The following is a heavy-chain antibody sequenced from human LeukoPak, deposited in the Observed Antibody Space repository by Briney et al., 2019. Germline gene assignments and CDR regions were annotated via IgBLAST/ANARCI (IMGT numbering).Heavy chain of an antibody. J-gene: IGHJ4*02. D-gene: IGHD2/OR15-2a*01. V-gene: IGHV1-18*01. Sequence: ASVKVSCKASGYTFTNYGISWVRQAPGQGLEGMGWISGYNGNTNYAQKFQGRVTMTTDTSTNTAYMELRTLRSDDTAVYYCARRTTAIEVCDYWGQGTLVAVSS. CDR2: ISGYNGNT. CDR1: GYTFTNYG. CDR3: ARRTTAIEVCDY.